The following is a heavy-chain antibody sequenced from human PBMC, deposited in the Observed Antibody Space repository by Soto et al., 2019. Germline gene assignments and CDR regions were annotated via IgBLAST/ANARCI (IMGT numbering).Heavy chain of an antibody. CDR1: GDSMSSNNW. CDR2: IYLSGST. Sequence: QVQLQESGPGLVKPSGTLSLNCAVDGDSMSSNNWWTWVRQPPGKGLEWIGEIYLSGSTNYNPSLKSRVTISVDKSKNQFSLNLSSVTAADTAVYYCATPSPSPITASGFSWGQGTLVTVSP. V-gene: IGHV4-4*02. J-gene: IGHJ5*02. D-gene: IGHD6-13*01. CDR3: ATPSPSPITASGFS.